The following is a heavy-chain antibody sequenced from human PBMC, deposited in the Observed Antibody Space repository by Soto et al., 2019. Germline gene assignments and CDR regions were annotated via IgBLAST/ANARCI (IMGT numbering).Heavy chain of an antibody. V-gene: IGHV1-18*01. CDR2: ISAHNGNT. Sequence: QVHLVQSGAEVKKPGASVKVSCKASGYTFTSYGITWVRQAPGQGLEWMGWISAHNGNTDYAQKLQGRVIVTRDTPKSTAYMEMRSLRADDTAVYYCARGRYGDYWGQGALVTVSS. J-gene: IGHJ4*02. D-gene: IGHD1-1*01. CDR3: ARGRYGDY. CDR1: GYTFTSYG.